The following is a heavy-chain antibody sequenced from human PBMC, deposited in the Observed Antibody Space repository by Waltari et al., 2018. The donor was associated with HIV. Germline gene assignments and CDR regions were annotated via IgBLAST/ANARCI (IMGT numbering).Heavy chain of an antibody. CDR2: IVYDGGET. J-gene: IGHJ4*02. CDR1: GFKFSSYG. V-gene: IGHV3-30*18. Sequence: QVQLVESGGGIVRPGRSLRLSCVASGFKFSSYGMHWVRQVPGKAPEWVAVIVYDGGETYYADSVRGRFTISRDNAKNTLSLHMDRLTLDDTALYYCVKATGRRSGPYDSWGQGTLVTVSS. CDR3: VKATGRRSGPYDS. D-gene: IGHD3-10*01.